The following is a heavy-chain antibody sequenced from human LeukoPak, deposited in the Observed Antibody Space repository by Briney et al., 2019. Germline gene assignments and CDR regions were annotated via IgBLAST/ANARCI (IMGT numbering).Heavy chain of an antibody. CDR2: INPNSGGT. V-gene: IGHV1-2*02. CDR3: ARHLESDYGTRAFDI. CDR1: GYTFTGYF. D-gene: IGHD3-16*01. J-gene: IGHJ3*02. Sequence: ASVKVSCKASGYTFTGYFMHWVRQAPGQGLEWMGWINPNSGGTNYAQKFQGGVTMTGDTSISTAYLQWSSLKASDTAMYYCARHLESDYGTRAFDIWGQGTMVTVSS.